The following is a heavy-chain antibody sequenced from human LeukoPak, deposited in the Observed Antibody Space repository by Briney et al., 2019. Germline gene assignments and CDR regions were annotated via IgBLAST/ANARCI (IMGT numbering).Heavy chain of an antibody. CDR3: ARLKKTDFYASSGYYYSDY. D-gene: IGHD3-22*01. J-gene: IGHJ4*02. V-gene: IGHV5-51*01. CDR2: IYPGDADT. Sequence: GESLKISCKGSGYIFTNSWIGWVRQMPGKGLEWMGIIYPGDADTRYSTSFQGQVTISADKSISTAYLQWSGLKASDTAMYYCARLKKTDFYASSGYYYSDYWGRGTLVTVSA. CDR1: GYIFTNSW.